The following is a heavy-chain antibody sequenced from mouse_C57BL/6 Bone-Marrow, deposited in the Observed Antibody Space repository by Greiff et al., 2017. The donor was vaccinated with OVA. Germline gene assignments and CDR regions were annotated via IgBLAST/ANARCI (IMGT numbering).Heavy chain of an antibody. D-gene: IGHD3-2*02. Sequence: EVQLQQSGPELVKPGASVKISCKASGYSFTGYYMNWVKQSPEKSLEWIGEINPSTGGTTYNQKFKAKATLTVDKSSSTAYMQLKSLTSEDSAVYYCGLGERRLQCYTMDYWGQGTSVTVSS. CDR3: GLGERRLQCYTMDY. CDR1: GYSFTGYY. CDR2: INPSTGGT. J-gene: IGHJ4*01. V-gene: IGHV1-42*01.